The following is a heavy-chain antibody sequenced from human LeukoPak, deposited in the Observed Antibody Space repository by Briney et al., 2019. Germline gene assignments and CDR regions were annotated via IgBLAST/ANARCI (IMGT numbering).Heavy chain of an antibody. CDR3: AREGLTGLWYDF. Sequence: GSLRLSCAASGFTFNIYSLNWVRQAPGKGPEWVSSITSTSTYIYYADSVKGRFTISRDNAQNSLYLQMNSLRAEDTAVYYCAREGLTGLWYDFWGQGTLVTVSS. V-gene: IGHV3-21*01. J-gene: IGHJ4*02. CDR2: ITSTSTYI. D-gene: IGHD3/OR15-3a*01. CDR1: GFTFNIYS.